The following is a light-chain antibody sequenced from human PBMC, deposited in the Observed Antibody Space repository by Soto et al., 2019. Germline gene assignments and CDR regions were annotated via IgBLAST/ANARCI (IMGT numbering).Light chain of an antibody. CDR3: QQYSSSPLLT. CDR2: GAS. CDR1: QSVSSSN. Sequence: EVVLTQSPVTLSLSPGEIATLSCRASQSVSSSNLAWYQQKLGQAPRLLIYGASSRAPGIPDRFSGSGSGTDFTLSISRLEPEDFAVYYCQQYSSSPLLTFGGGTKVDIK. V-gene: IGKV3-20*01. J-gene: IGKJ4*01.